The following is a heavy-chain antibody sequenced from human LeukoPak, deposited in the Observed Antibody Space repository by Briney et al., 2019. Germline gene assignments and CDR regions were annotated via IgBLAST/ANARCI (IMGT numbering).Heavy chain of an antibody. D-gene: IGHD6-13*01. Sequence: PGGSLRLSCAASGFTFSSYAMSWVRQAPGKGLEWVSAISGGGGSTYYADSVKGRFTISGDNSKNTLYLQMNSLRAEDTAVYYCARDRDSNWYPYHDYWGQGVLVTVSS. CDR2: ISGGGGST. V-gene: IGHV3-23*01. J-gene: IGHJ4*02. CDR3: ARDRDSNWYPYHDY. CDR1: GFTFSSYA.